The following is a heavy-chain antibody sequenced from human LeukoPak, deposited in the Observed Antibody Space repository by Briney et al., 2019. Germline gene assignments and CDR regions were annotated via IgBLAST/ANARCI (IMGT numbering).Heavy chain of an antibody. D-gene: IGHD3-22*01. J-gene: IGHJ3*01. Sequence: PSETLSLTCTVSGGSISSYYWSWIRQPPGKGLEWIGYIYYSGSTNYNPSLKSRVTISVDTSKNQFSLKLSSVTAADTAVYYCARDTPPRDTYYYDSSGYYLGAFDVWGQGTMVTVS. CDR3: ARDTPPRDTYYYDSSGYYLGAFDV. CDR2: IYYSGST. CDR1: GGSISSYY. V-gene: IGHV4-59*01.